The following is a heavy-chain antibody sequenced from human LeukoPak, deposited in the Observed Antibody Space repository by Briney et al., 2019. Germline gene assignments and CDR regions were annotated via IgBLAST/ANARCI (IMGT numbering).Heavy chain of an antibody. CDR1: GYTFTGYY. J-gene: IGHJ4*02. CDR3: ARAYSSGWYGY. CDR2: INPNSGGT. Sequence: TSVKVSCKASGYTFTGYYMHWVRQAPGQGLEWMGWINPNSGGTNYAQKFQGRVTMTRDMSTSTVYMELSSLRSEDTAVYYCARAYSSGWYGYWGQGTLVTVSS. V-gene: IGHV1-2*02. D-gene: IGHD6-19*01.